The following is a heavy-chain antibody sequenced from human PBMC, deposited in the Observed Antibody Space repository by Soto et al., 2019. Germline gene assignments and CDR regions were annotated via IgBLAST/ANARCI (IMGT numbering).Heavy chain of an antibody. CDR2: INPYNDKT. CDR3: ARFCSGGSGLGCKSLLEGINYYYYGMDV. J-gene: IGHJ6*02. CDR1: GYTFTSYG. V-gene: IGHV1-18*01. D-gene: IGHD2-15*01. Sequence: ASVKVSFKASGYTFTSYGISWVRQAPGQGLEWMGCINPYNDKTIDAQNLQGRFTMTTDTSTSTAYMELSSLRSEDTAVYYCARFCSGGSGLGCKSLLEGINYYYYGMDVWGQGTTVTVS.